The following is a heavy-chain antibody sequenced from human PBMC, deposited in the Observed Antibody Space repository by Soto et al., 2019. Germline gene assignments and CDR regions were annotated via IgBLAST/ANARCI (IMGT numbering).Heavy chain of an antibody. J-gene: IGHJ5*01. CDR2: FLASGGNT. Sequence: QVQLVQSGAAVGKPGASVKVSCKASGYSFFSYYIHWVRQAPGQGLEWMGRFLASGGNTDYAQRFRGSVSLTRDTSSTHTVSLELTSLTYDDTAVYYCARGGAPTFGVIDSWGHGTRVTVSS. CDR3: ARGGAPTFGVIDS. CDR1: GYSFFSYY. V-gene: IGHV1-46*01. D-gene: IGHD3-3*01.